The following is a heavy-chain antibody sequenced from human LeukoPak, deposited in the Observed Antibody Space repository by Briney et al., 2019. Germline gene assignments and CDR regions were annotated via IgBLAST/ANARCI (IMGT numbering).Heavy chain of an antibody. D-gene: IGHD3-22*01. CDR2: ISSSSSYI. V-gene: IGHV3-21*01. Sequence: GGSLRLSCAASGFIFSSYSMNWVRQAPGKGLEWVSSISSSSSYIYYADSVKGRFTISRDNAKNSLYLQMNSLRAEDTAVYYCARANPYNYYDSSGYYGSSYYYYGMDVWGQGTTVTVSS. CDR1: GFIFSSYS. CDR3: ARANPYNYYDSSGYYGSSYYYYGMDV. J-gene: IGHJ6*02.